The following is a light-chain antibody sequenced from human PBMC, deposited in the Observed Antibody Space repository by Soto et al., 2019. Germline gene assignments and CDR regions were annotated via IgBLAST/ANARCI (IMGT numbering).Light chain of an antibody. CDR3: QQYNSYPWT. Sequence: DIQVTQSPSTLSASVGDRVTITCRASQSISSWLAWYQQKPGKAPKLLIYKASDLESGVPSRFSGSGSGTEFTLTISSLRPDDFATYYCQQYNSYPWTFGQGTKVDIK. J-gene: IGKJ1*01. CDR2: KAS. CDR1: QSISSW. V-gene: IGKV1-5*03.